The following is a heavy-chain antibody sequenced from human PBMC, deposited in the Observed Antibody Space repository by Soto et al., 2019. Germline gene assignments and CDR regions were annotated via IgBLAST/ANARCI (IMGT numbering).Heavy chain of an antibody. J-gene: IGHJ6*02. D-gene: IGHD3-10*01. Sequence: QVQLVQSGAEVKNPGASVKVSCKASGYTFTSYGISWVRQAPGQGLEWMGWISTYNGNTNYAQKLQGRVTMTTATDTSTTYMALRSLGSDDTAVYYCARAGQTTLVRGVRGGTYNYYGMDVWGQGTTITVSS. CDR3: ARAGQTTLVRGVRGGTYNYYGMDV. CDR1: GYTFTSYG. V-gene: IGHV1-18*04. CDR2: ISTYNGNT.